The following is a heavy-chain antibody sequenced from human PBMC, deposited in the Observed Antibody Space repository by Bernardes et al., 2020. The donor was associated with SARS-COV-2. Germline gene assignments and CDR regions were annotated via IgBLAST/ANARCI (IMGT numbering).Heavy chain of an antibody. CDR3: ARLEYYGSGHWFDP. CDR2: IYYSGST. J-gene: IGHJ5*02. V-gene: IGHV4-59*01. D-gene: IGHD3-10*01. Sequence: ETLSLTCTVSGGSIGSYYWAWIRQPPGKGLEWIGYIYYSGSTNYNPSLKSRVTISVDRSQNQFSLDLSSVTPADTAVYYCARLEYYGSGHWFDPWGQGTLVTVSS. CDR1: GGSIGSYY.